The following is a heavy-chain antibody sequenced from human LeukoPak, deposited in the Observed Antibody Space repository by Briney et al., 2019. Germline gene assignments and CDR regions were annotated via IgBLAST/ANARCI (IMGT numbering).Heavy chain of an antibody. CDR2: ISSSSSSI. V-gene: IGHV3-48*02. J-gene: IGHJ4*02. CDR3: ARDADSSGYNFDY. D-gene: IGHD3-22*01. Sequence: GGSLRLSCAASGCTFTTYSMNWVRQAPGKGLEWVSYISSSSSSIYYADSVKGRFSISRDNAKNSLYLQMNSLRDEDTAVYYCARDADSSGYNFDYWGQGTLVTVSS. CDR1: GCTFTTYS.